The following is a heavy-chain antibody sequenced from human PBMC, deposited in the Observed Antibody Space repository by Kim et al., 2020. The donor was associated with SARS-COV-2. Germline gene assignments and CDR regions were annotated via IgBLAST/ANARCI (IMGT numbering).Heavy chain of an antibody. CDR3: ARGTARNWRYYYYGMDV. CDR1: GFTFSSYS. CDR2: ISSSSSYI. D-gene: IGHD5-18*01. Sequence: GGSLRLSCAASGFTFSSYSMNWVRQAPGKGLEWVSSISSSSSYIYYADSVKGRFTISRDNAKNSLYLQMNSLRAEDTAVYYCARGTARNWRYYYYGMDVWGQGTTVTVSS. J-gene: IGHJ6*02. V-gene: IGHV3-21*01.